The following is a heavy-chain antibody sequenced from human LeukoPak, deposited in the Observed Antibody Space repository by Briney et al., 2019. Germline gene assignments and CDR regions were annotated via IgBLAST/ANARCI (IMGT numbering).Heavy chain of an antibody. CDR3: AREKRYNWFDP. J-gene: IGHJ5*02. CDR1: GFTFSSYE. CDR2: ISSTGSTI. Sequence: GGSLRLSCAASGFTFSSYEMNWVRQAPGKGLEWVSYISSTGSTIYYADSVKGRFTISRDNAKSSLYLQMNSLRAEDTAIYYCAREKRYNWFDPWGQGTLVTVSS. V-gene: IGHV3-48*03.